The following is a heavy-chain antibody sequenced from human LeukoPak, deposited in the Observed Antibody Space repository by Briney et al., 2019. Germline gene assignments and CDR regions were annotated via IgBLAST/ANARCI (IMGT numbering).Heavy chain of an antibody. CDR2: IYSGGST. CDR3: ARDRTYYDILTGYYTYYGMDV. D-gene: IGHD3-9*01. J-gene: IGHJ6*02. Sequence: PGGSLRLSCAAPGFTVSSNYMSWVRQAPGGGLEWVSVIYSGGSTYYADSVKGRFTISRDNSKNTLYLQMNSLRAEDTAVYYCARDRTYYDILTGYYTYYGMDVWGQGTTVTVSS. V-gene: IGHV3-66*01. CDR1: GFTVSSNY.